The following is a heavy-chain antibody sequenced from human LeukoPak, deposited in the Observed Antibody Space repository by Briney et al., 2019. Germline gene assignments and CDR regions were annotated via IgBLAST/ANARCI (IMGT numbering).Heavy chain of an antibody. CDR3: ARGAFRYCSGGSCYYPTAFDY. CDR2: IYANGNT. D-gene: IGHD2-15*01. V-gene: IGHV4-4*07. CDR1: GASISSYY. J-gene: IGHJ4*02. Sequence: SETLSLTCTVSGASISSYYWSWIRQPAGKGLEWIGRIYANGNTNYNPSLKSRVTMSVDTSKNQFSLKLSSVTAADTAVYYCARGAFRYCSGGSCYYPTAFDYWGQGTLVTVSS.